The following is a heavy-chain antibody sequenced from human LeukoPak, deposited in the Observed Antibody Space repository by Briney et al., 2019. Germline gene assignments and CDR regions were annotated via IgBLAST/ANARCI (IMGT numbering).Heavy chain of an antibody. CDR1: GYTFTSYG. J-gene: IGHJ6*02. V-gene: IGHV1-18*01. CDR3: ARVGEGIAAAGKTSGYSSGWYGNPLYYYGMDV. Sequence: ASVKVSCKASGYTFTSYGISWVRQAPGQGLEWMGWISAYNGNTNYAQKLQGRVTMTTDTSTSTAYMELRSLRSDDTAVYYCARVGEGIAAAGKTSGYSSGWYGNPLYYYGMDVWGQGTTVTVSS. D-gene: IGHD6-19*01. CDR2: ISAYNGNT.